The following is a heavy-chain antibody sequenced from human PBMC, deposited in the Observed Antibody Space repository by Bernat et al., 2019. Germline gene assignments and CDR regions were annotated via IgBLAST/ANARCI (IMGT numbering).Heavy chain of an antibody. V-gene: IGHV3-33*01. CDR1: GFTFSSYG. D-gene: IGHD3-3*01. Sequence: QVRLVESGGGVVQPGRSLRLPCAASGFTFSSYGMHWVRQAPGKGLEWVAVIWCDGSNKYRAGAVRGRFSVSRDNSRDALYLEMNGLRAEGTAVYYCARARATIFGGRYYYGMDVWGQGTTVAVSS. CDR2: IWCDGSNK. J-gene: IGHJ6*02. CDR3: ARARATIFGGRYYYGMDV.